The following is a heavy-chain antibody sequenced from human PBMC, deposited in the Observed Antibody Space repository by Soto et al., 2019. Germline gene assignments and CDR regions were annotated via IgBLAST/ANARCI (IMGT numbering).Heavy chain of an antibody. J-gene: IGHJ4*02. Sequence: SETLSLTCAVYGGSFSGYYWTWIRQPPGTGLEWIGEINHSGSTNYNPSFKSRFTISLDTSKNQFSLKLTSVTAADTAVYYCARDKITGLFDYWGQGTLVTVSS. CDR3: ARDKITGLFDY. CDR1: GGSFSGYY. V-gene: IGHV4-34*01. D-gene: IGHD2-8*02. CDR2: INHSGST.